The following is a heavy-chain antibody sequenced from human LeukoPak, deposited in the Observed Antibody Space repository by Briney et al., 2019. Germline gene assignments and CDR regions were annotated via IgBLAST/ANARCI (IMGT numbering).Heavy chain of an antibody. J-gene: IGHJ3*01. V-gene: IGHV3-21*01. Sequence: GGSLRLSCAASGFTFSSYSMNWVRQAPGKGLEWVSSISSSSSYIYYADSVKGRFTISRDNAKNSLYLQISSLRAEDTAMYYCARVNGDYGGAFDVWGRGTMVTVSS. D-gene: IGHD4-17*01. CDR3: ARVNGDYGGAFDV. CDR2: ISSSSSYI. CDR1: GFTFSSYS.